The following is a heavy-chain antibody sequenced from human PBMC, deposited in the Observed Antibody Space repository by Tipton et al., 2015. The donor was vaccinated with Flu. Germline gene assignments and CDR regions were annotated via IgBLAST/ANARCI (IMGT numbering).Heavy chain of an antibody. CDR2: IYYSGST. V-gene: IGHV4-59*01. J-gene: IGHJ3*02. CDR3: ASGDPEAFDI. CDR1: GGSISSYY. Sequence: TLSLTCTVSGGSISSYYWSWIRQSPGKGLEWIGYIYYSGSTDYNPSLKSRVTISVDTSKNQFSLKLSSVTAADTAVYYCASGDPEAFDIWGQGTMVTVSS. D-gene: IGHD4-17*01.